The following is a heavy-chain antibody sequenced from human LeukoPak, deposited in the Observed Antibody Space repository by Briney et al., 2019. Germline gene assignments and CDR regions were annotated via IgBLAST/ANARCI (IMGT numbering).Heavy chain of an antibody. CDR1: GFTFSSYA. CDR2: ISYDGSNK. V-gene: IGHV3-30-3*01. J-gene: IGHJ4*02. Sequence: GGSLRLSCAASGFTFSSYAMHWVRQAPGKGLEWVAVISYDGSNKYYADSVKGRFTISRDNSKNTLYPQMNSLRAEDTAVYYCAKDLGDSSGLIDYYFDYWGQGTLVTVSS. D-gene: IGHD3-22*01. CDR3: AKDLGDSSGLIDYYFDY.